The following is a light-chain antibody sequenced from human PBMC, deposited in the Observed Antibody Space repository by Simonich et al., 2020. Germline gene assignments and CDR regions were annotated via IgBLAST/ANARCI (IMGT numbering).Light chain of an antibody. CDR2: DAS. J-gene: IGKJ5*01. Sequence: DIQMTQSPSSLSASVGDRVTITCRASQSISSYLNWYQQKPGKAPKLLIYDASSLQSGVPSRFSGSGSGTDFTLTISRLQPEDFATYYCQQSYSTLSITFGQGTRLEIK. V-gene: IGKV1-39*01. CDR1: QSISSY. CDR3: QQSYSTLSIT.